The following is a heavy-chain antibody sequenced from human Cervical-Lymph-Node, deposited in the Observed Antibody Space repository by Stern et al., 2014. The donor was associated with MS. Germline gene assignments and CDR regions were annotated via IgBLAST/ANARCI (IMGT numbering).Heavy chain of an antibody. J-gene: IGHJ6*02. Sequence: VQLVESGGGVVQPGRSLRLSCAASGFSLSSLGMHWVRQAPGRGLEWVAVVSFVGSNKMYGDSVKGRFSISSDNSNNTMYLQMNSLRPEDPAVYYCLGVGRGVDVRGQGTTVIVS. V-gene: IGHV3-30*03. CDR2: VSFVGSNK. CDR3: LGVGRGVDV. CDR1: GFSLSSLG.